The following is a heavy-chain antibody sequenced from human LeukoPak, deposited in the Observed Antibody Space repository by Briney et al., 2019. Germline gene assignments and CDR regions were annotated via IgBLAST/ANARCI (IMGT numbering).Heavy chain of an antibody. J-gene: IGHJ4*02. Sequence: GGSLRLSCAASGFTFSSYGMHWVRQAPGKGLEWVAVISYDGSNKYYADSVKGRFTISRDNSKNTLYLQMNSLRAEDTAVYYCAKPPPTAVAGIYYFDYWGQGTLVTVSS. CDR2: ISYDGSNK. CDR3: AKPPPTAVAGIYYFDY. D-gene: IGHD6-19*01. V-gene: IGHV3-30*18. CDR1: GFTFSSYG.